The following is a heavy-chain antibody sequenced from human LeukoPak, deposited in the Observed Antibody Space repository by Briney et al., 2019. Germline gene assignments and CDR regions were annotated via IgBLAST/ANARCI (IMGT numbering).Heavy chain of an antibody. Sequence: GGSLRLSCAASGLTFSSYTMNWVRQAPGQGLEWVSSISNGNSYIYYADSVKGRFTISRDNAKSSLYLQMNSLRPEDTAVYYCAKVATSSHPFDFWGQGTLVTVSS. CDR1: GLTFSSYT. J-gene: IGHJ4*02. CDR2: ISNGNSYI. V-gene: IGHV3-21*01. CDR3: AKVATSSHPFDF.